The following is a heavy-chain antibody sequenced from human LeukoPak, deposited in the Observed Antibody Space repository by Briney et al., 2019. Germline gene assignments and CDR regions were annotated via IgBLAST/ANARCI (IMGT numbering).Heavy chain of an antibody. CDR3: ARDLRGYSGYDSDF. CDR1: GFTFSRYA. CDR2: ISGSGENT. V-gene: IGHV3-23*01. J-gene: IGHJ4*02. Sequence: GGSLRLSCAASGFTFSRYAMSWVRQAPAKGLERVSVISGSGENTHYADSVKGRFTISRDNSKNTLYLQMNSLRAEDTAVYYCARDLRGYSGYDSDFWGRGTLVTVSS. D-gene: IGHD5-12*01.